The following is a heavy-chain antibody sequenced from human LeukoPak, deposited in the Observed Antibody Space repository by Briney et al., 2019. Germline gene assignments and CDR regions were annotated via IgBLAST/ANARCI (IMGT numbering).Heavy chain of an antibody. J-gene: IGHJ3*02. V-gene: IGHV1-2*02. CDR2: INPNSGGT. D-gene: IGHD4-17*01. CDR3: AHDYGDAFDI. CDR1: GYTFTSYD. Sequence: GASVKVSCKASGYTFTSYDINWVRQATGQGLEWMGWINPNSGGTNYAQKFQGRVTMTRDTSISTAYMELSRLRSDDTAVYYCAHDYGDAFDIWGQGTMVTVSS.